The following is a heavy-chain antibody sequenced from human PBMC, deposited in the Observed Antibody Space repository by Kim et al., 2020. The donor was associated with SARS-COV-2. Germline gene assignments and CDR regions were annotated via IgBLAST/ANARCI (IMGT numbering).Heavy chain of an antibody. CDR1: GYTFTSYA. CDR2: INAGNGNT. CDR3: AREYPYYDILTGLWGYYFDY. Sequence: ASVKVSCKASGYTFTSYAMHWVRQAPGQRLEWMGWINAGNGNTKYSQKFQGRVTITRDTSASTAYMELSSLRSEDTAVYYCAREYPYYDILTGLWGYYFDYWGQGTLVTVSS. D-gene: IGHD3-9*01. V-gene: IGHV1-3*01. J-gene: IGHJ4*02.